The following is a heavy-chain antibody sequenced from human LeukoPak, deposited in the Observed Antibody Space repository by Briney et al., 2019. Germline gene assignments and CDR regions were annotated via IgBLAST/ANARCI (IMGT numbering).Heavy chain of an antibody. CDR2: INPDGSWT. Sequence: GGSLRLSCAASGFTFNSYWMVWFRQAPGKGLVWVSCINPDGSWTLHADSVKGRFAISRDYAGNTLYLQMNSLGVEDTAMYYCARYEQRPGVTASDPWSQGTLVTVSS. J-gene: IGHJ5*02. CDR3: ARYEQRPGVTASDP. D-gene: IGHD2-21*02. CDR1: GFTFNSYW. V-gene: IGHV3-74*01.